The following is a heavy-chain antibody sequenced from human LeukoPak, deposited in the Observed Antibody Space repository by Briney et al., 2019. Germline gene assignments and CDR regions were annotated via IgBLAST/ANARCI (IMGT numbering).Heavy chain of an antibody. V-gene: IGHV3-30*18. Sequence: GGSLRLSCAASGFTFSSYGMHWVRQAPGKGLEWVAVISYDGSNKYYADSVKGRFTISRDNSKNTLYLQMNSLRAEDTAVYYCAKDRWELLSEGYYFDCWGQGTLVTVSS. CDR2: ISYDGSNK. J-gene: IGHJ4*02. D-gene: IGHD1-26*01. CDR1: GFTFSSYG. CDR3: AKDRWELLSEGYYFDC.